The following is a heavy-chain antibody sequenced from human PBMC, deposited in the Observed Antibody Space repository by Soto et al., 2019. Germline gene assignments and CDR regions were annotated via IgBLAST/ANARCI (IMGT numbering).Heavy chain of an antibody. D-gene: IGHD3-16*02. J-gene: IGHJ4*02. CDR2: NSYDGSNK. V-gene: IGHV3-30*18. CDR3: AKALGELSPESYDY. Sequence: QVQLVESGGGVVQPGRSLRLSRAASGFSFSSFGMHWVRQAPGKGLEWVAFNSYDGSNKYYADSVKGRFTISRDSSEKTLYLQMNSLRPEDTAVYYCAKALGELSPESYDYWGQGTLVTVSS. CDR1: GFSFSSFG.